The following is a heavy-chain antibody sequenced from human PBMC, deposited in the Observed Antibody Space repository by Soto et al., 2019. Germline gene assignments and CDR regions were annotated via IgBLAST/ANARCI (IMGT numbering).Heavy chain of an antibody. CDR3: ARDPVVVGQYYYGMDV. J-gene: IGHJ6*02. CDR2: IIPILGIA. D-gene: IGHD2-15*01. V-gene: IGHV1-69*08. CDR1: GGTFSSYT. Sequence: QVQLVQSGAEVKKPGSSVKVSCKASGGTFSSYTISWLRQAPGQGLEWMGRIIPILGIANYAQKFQGRVTITADKATSTADMELSSLRSEDTAVYYCARDPVVVGQYYYGMDVWGQGTTVTVSS.